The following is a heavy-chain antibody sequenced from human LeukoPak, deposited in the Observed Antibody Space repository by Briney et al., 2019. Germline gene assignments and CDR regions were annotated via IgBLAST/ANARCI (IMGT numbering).Heavy chain of an antibody. J-gene: IGHJ4*02. CDR2: ISGSGGRT. V-gene: IGHV3-23*01. Sequence: GGSLRLSCAASGFTFSSYGMSWVRQAPGKGLEWVSAISGSGGRTYYADSVKGRFTISRDNSKNTLYLQMNSLRAEGTAVYYCAKDAGGYWAHWGQGTLVTVSS. D-gene: IGHD5-12*01. CDR3: AKDAGGYWAH. CDR1: GFTFSSYG.